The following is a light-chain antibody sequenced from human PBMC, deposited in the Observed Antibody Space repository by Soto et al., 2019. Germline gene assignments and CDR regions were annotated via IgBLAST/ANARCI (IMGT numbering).Light chain of an antibody. J-gene: IGKJ4*01. V-gene: IGKV3-20*01. CDR2: GAS. CDR1: QSIGSNY. Sequence: EIVLTQSPGTLSLSPGERATLSCRASQSIGSNYLTWYQQKPGQAPRLLIYGASSRATGIPGRFTGIGSGTDFPITISRLEPEDLAVYYCQQYGSSPPVTFGGGTKVEIK. CDR3: QQYGSSPPVT.